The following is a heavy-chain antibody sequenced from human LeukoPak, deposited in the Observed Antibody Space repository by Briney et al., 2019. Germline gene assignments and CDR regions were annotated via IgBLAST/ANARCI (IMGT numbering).Heavy chain of an antibody. Sequence: PGGSLRLSCAASGFTFTNYPMNWVRQAPGKGLEWVSGISGSGGTICYTDSVKGRFTISRDSSKNTLFLHMNTLRAEDTAIYYCAKDRTVGASYWYFDLWGRGTLVTVSS. J-gene: IGHJ2*01. D-gene: IGHD1-26*01. V-gene: IGHV3-23*01. CDR1: GFTFTNYP. CDR2: ISGSGGTI. CDR3: AKDRTVGASYWYFDL.